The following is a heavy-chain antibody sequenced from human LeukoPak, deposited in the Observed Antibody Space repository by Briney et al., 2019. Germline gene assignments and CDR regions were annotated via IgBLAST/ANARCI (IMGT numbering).Heavy chain of an antibody. CDR3: AKEGRFGEFLGYYFDY. D-gene: IGHD3-10*01. Sequence: GRSLRLSCAASGFTFDDYAMHWVRQAPGKGLEWGSGISWNSGSIGYADSVKGRFTISRDNAKNSLYLQMNSLRAEDTALYYCAKEGRFGEFLGYYFDYWGQGTLVTVSS. V-gene: IGHV3-9*01. J-gene: IGHJ4*02. CDR2: ISWNSGSI. CDR1: GFTFDDYA.